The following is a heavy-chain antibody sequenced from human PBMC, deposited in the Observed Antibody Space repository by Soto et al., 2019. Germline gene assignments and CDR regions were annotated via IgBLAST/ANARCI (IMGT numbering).Heavy chain of an antibody. CDR3: AIITRGFSMDV. D-gene: IGHD1-20*01. V-gene: IGHV3-7*01. J-gene: IGHJ6*02. Sequence: EVQLVESGGGLVQPGGSLRLSCAASGFTFSAYWMSWVRQTPGKGLEWVANIKHDGSEKYYVDSVKGRFTISRDNDKNSLFLEMNSLRAEDTAVFYCAIITRGFSMDVWGQGTTVTVSS. CDR1: GFTFSAYW. CDR2: IKHDGSEK.